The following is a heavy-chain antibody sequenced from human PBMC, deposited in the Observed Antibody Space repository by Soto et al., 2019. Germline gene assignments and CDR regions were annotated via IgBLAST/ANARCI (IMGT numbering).Heavy chain of an antibody. CDR1: GYTFTNYH. V-gene: IGHV1-46*01. CDR2: INPNGGST. CDR3: ALPKNTLGWYNF. D-gene: IGHD6-19*01. Sequence: QVQVVQSGAEVKKPGASVKVSCKTSGYTFTNYHVHWVRQAPGQGLEWKGAINPNGGSTTYAQHLQGRVTMTSDSSTNTVYMEMGSLRSDDSAVYYCALPKNTLGWYNFWGQGTLVTVS. J-gene: IGHJ4*02.